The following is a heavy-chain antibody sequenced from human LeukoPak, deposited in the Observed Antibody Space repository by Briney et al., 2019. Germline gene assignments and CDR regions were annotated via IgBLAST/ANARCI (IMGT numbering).Heavy chain of an antibody. CDR1: GGSFSGYY. V-gene: IGHV4-34*01. CDR2: INHSGST. J-gene: IGHJ4*02. CDR3: ARERIFVVVPAATTGILDY. D-gene: IGHD2-2*01. Sequence: SETLSLTCAVYGGSFSGYYWSWIRPPPGKGLEWIGEINHSGSTNYNPSLKSRVTISVDTSKNQFSLKLSSVTAADTAVYYCARERIFVVVPAATTGILDYWGQGTLVTVSA.